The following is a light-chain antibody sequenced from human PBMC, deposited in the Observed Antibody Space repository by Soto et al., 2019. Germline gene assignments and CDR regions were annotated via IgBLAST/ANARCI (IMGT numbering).Light chain of an antibody. Sequence: ETVMTQSPATLSVSPGGRATLSCRASQSISDTLAWYQQKPGQAPRLLIYGASTRATGFPARFSGSGSGTDFTLTISRLEPEDFAVYYCQHYGYPQWTFGQGTKVDIK. CDR3: QHYGYPQWT. J-gene: IGKJ1*01. CDR2: GAS. CDR1: QSISDT. V-gene: IGKV3-15*01.